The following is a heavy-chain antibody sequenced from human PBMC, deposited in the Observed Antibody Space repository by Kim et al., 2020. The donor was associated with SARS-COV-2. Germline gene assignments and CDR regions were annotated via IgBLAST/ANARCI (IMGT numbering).Heavy chain of an antibody. Sequence: SVKVSCKASGGTFSSYAISWVRQAPGQGLEWMGGIIPIFGTANYAQKFQGRVTITADESTSTAYMELSSLRSEDTAVYYCARGPITMIVVVIPAGMDVWGQGTTVTVSS. J-gene: IGHJ6*02. D-gene: IGHD3-22*01. CDR1: GGTFSSYA. V-gene: IGHV1-69*13. CDR2: IIPIFGTA. CDR3: ARGPITMIVVVIPAGMDV.